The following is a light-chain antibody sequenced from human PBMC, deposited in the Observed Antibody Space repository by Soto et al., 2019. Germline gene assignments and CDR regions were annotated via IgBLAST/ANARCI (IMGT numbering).Light chain of an antibody. CDR2: GAS. CDR3: QQGYNWPLT. V-gene: IGKV3-15*01. J-gene: IGKJ2*01. CDR1: QSINSE. Sequence: EIVMTQSPATLSLSPGERAALSCRASQSINSELAWYQQKPGQPPRLLIYGASTRATGVPARFTGSESGSEVTLTISGLPSEDFAVYYCQQGYNWPLTFGQGTRLEI.